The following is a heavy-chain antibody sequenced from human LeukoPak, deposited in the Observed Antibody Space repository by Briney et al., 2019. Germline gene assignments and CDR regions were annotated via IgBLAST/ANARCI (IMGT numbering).Heavy chain of an antibody. Sequence: GGSLRLSCAASGFSFSNYWMIWVRQAPGKGLEWVANIKGDGSEKYYVDSVEGRFTISRDNSKNTLYLQMNSLRAEDTAVYYCARALGIAAAGTNYFDYWGQGTLVTVSS. CDR1: GFSFSNYW. V-gene: IGHV3-7*01. CDR2: IKGDGSEK. J-gene: IGHJ4*02. D-gene: IGHD6-13*01. CDR3: ARALGIAAAGTNYFDY.